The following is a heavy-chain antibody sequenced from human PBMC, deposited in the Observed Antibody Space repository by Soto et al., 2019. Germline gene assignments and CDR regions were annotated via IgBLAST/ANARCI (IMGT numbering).Heavy chain of an antibody. CDR1: GGSISRYY. V-gene: IGHV4-59*01. Sequence: QVRLQESGPGLVKPSETLSLTCTVSGGSISRYYWSWIRQPPGKGLAWIGYLYNAGSTIYNPSLTSRVTISVDMSQNQFSLNLNYVTAADTAVYYCARDLWGYCGTDCYPLDVWGQGTTVTVSS. CDR2: LYNAGST. J-gene: IGHJ6*02. CDR3: ARDLWGYCGTDCYPLDV. D-gene: IGHD2-21*02.